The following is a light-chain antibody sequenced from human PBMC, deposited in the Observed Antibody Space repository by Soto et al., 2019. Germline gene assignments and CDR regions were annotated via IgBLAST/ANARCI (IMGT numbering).Light chain of an antibody. CDR3: QQYDNSPIT. J-gene: IGKJ5*01. CDR1: QSVSSTS. V-gene: IGKV3-20*01. Sequence: EIVLTQSPGTLSLSPGERATLSCRASQSVSSTSLAWYQQKPGQAPRLLIYGASSRATGIPDRFSGSGSGTDFTLTISRLEPEDFAVYYCQQYDNSPITFGQGTQLEIK. CDR2: GAS.